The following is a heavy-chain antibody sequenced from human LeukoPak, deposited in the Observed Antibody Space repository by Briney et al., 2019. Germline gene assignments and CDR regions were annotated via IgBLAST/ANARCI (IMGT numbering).Heavy chain of an antibody. CDR3: ARVPGIAVAGTLARYYYYGMDV. V-gene: IGHV7-4-1*02. CDR2: INTNTGNP. J-gene: IGHJ6*02. Sequence: ASVKVSCKASGYTFTSYAMNWVRQAPGQGLEWMGWINTNTGNPTYAQGFTGRFVFSLDTSVSTAYLQISGLKAEDTAVYYCARVPGIAVAGTLARYYYYGMDVWGQGTTVTVSS. D-gene: IGHD6-19*01. CDR1: GYTFTSYA.